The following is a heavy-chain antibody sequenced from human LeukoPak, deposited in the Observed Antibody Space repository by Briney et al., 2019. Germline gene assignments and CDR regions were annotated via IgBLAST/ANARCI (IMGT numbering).Heavy chain of an antibody. V-gene: IGHV4-59*12. D-gene: IGHD6-13*01. J-gene: IGHJ3*02. CDR1: GGSISSYY. Sequence: PSETLSLTCTVSGGSISSYYWSWIRQPPGKGLEWIGYIYYSGSTNYNPSLKSRVTISVDTSKNQFSLKLSSVTAADTAVYYCARAGTAAGDAFDIWGQGTMVTVSS. CDR3: ARAGTAAGDAFDI. CDR2: IYYSGST.